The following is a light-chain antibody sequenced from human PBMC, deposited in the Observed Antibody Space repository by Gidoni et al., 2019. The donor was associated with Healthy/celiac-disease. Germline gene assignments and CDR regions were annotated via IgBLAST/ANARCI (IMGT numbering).Light chain of an antibody. Sequence: EIVMTQSPATLSVSPGERATLTCRASQSVSSNLAWYQQKPGQAPRLLIYVASTMATGLPAMFSGSGSGTEFTLTISSLQSEDFAVYYCQQYNNWPYTFGQXTKLEIK. CDR3: QQYNNWPYT. V-gene: IGKV3-15*01. CDR1: QSVSSN. CDR2: VAS. J-gene: IGKJ2*01.